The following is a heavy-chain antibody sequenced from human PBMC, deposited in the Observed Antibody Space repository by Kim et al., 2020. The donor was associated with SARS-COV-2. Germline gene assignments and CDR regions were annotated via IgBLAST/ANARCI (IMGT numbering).Heavy chain of an antibody. J-gene: IGHJ6*02. D-gene: IGHD3-10*01. Sequence: GGSLRLSCAASGFTFSSYSMNWVRQAPGKGLEWVSYISSSSSTIYYADSVKGRFTISRDNAKNSLYLQMNSLRDEDTAVYYCARDTVLLWFGEEGYYGMDVWGQGTTVTVSS. CDR3: ARDTVLLWFGEEGYYGMDV. CDR2: ISSSSSTI. V-gene: IGHV3-48*02. CDR1: GFTFSSYS.